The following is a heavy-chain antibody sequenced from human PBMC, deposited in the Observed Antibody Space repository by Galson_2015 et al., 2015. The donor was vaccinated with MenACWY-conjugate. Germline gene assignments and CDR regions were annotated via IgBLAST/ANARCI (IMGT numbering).Heavy chain of an antibody. CDR1: GDSISSTNW. CDR3: ARAHRVATGFDY. V-gene: IGHV4-4*02. Sequence: LSLTCTMSGDSISSTNWWSWVRQSPGKGLEWIGEIYHTGHTRYNPSLKSRVTISVDKSKIQFSLRLSSVTAADTAVYYCARAHRVATGFDYWGPGTLVTVSS. D-gene: IGHD5-12*01. J-gene: IGHJ4*02. CDR2: IYHTGHT.